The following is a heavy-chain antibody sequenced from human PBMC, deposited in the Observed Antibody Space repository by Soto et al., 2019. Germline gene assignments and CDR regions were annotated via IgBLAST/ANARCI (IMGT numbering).Heavy chain of an antibody. CDR2: IATSGGNT. D-gene: IGHD2-8*01. V-gene: IGHV3-23*01. CDR1: VFTCITYA. CDR3: AGRYCTPRVCYTNYYYYIAV. J-gene: IGHJ6*03. Sequence: GGSLRLAGSASVFTCITYAMSGGRQAPWKVLEWGSTIATSGGNTYYGDSVQGRFTISRDNSKNTLYLQMNSLRAEDTAVYYCAGRYCTPRVCYTNYYYYIAVWGKGPTVHVSS.